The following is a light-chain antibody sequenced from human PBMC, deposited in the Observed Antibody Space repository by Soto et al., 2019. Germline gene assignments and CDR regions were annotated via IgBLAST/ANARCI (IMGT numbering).Light chain of an antibody. CDR2: EVS. V-gene: IGLV2-14*03. Sequence: QSLLTQPASVSGSPGKSITISCTGTSSDVGDYNFVSWYQQLPGKAPKLMIYEVSHRPSGVSNRFSGSKSGNTASLTISGLLAEDEAHYYCSSHTSSSIWVFGGGTKVTFL. J-gene: IGLJ3*02. CDR3: SSHTSSSIWV. CDR1: SSDVGDYNF.